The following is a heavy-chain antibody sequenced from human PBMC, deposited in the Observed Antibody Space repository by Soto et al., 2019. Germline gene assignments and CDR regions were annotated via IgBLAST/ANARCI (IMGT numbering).Heavy chain of an antibody. J-gene: IGHJ3*02. CDR3: ARVHIMITFGGVIVPSDAFDI. CDR2: IYYSGST. CDR1: GGSISSGGYY. V-gene: IGHV4-31*03. D-gene: IGHD3-16*02. Sequence: PSETLSLTCTVSGGSISSGGYYWSWIRQHPGKGLEWIGYIYYSGSTYYNPSLKSRVTISVDTSKNQFSLKLSSVTAGDTAVYYCARVHIMITFGGVIVPSDAFDIWGQGTMVTVSS.